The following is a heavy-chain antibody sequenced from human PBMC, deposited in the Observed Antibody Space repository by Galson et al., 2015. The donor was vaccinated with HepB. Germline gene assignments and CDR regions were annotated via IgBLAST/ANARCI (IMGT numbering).Heavy chain of an antibody. Sequence: SLRLSCAASGFTFSSYAMSWVRQAPGKGLEWVSAISSSGGSTNYADSVKGRFTISRDNAKNSLYLQLNSLRAEDTAVYYCARDASGWALYAMDVWGQGTTVTVSS. CDR1: GFTFSSYA. J-gene: IGHJ6*02. CDR3: ARDASGWALYAMDV. V-gene: IGHV3-23*01. D-gene: IGHD6-19*01. CDR2: ISSSGGST.